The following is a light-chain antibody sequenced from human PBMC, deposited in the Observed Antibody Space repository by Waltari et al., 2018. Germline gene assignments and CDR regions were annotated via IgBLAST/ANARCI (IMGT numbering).Light chain of an antibody. CDR1: GSDVGHYNL. J-gene: IGLJ2*01. CDR3: CSYVLNGPVI. V-gene: IGLV2-23*02. CDR2: EVR. Sequence: QSALTQPASLSGSPGQSITISCTGTGSDVGHYNLVSWYQQHPGKVPKLIIYEVRKRPSGVSIRFSGAKSGNTASLTISGLQAEDEAVYFCCSYVLNGPVIFGGGTDLTVL.